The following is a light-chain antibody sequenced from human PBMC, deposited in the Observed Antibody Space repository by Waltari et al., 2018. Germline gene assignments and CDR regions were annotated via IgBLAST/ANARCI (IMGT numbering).Light chain of an antibody. CDR3: QHYNNLPYT. CDR1: KDIRKN. CDR2: DAY. J-gene: IGKJ2*01. V-gene: IGKV1-33*01. Sequence: IQMTQSPSSLSASIGDRVTITCRASKDIRKNLSGFQERPGKAPKLLIYDAYNLEAGVPSRFSGTGSGTDFSLTISSLQPEDSATYYCQHYNNLPYTFSRGTKLQIK.